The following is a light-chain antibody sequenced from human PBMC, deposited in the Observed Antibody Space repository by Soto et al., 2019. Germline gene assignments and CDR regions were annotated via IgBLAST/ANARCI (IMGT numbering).Light chain of an antibody. Sequence: QSALTQPASVSGSPGQSITISCTGTSSDVGSYNLVSWYQQHPGKTPKLMIYEGGKRPSGVSSRFSGSKSGNTASLTISGLQAEDEADYYGCSYAGTITVFGGGTKLTVL. CDR1: SSDVGSYNL. CDR3: CSYAGTITV. V-gene: IGLV2-23*01. CDR2: EGG. J-gene: IGLJ3*02.